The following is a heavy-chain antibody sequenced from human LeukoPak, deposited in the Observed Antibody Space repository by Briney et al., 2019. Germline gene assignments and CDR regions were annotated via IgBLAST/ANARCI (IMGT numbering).Heavy chain of an antibody. Sequence: LETLCVTCTVSGGSISPYYWSWIRQTPGKGLEWIGYILYSGTTTNYNPSLKSRVTISVDTSKNQFSLKLSSVTAADTAVYYCARVGDWNDLVYWGQGTLVTVSS. J-gene: IGHJ4*02. CDR3: ARVGDWNDLVY. V-gene: IGHV4-59*01. CDR1: GGSISPYY. D-gene: IGHD1-1*01. CDR2: ILYSGTT.